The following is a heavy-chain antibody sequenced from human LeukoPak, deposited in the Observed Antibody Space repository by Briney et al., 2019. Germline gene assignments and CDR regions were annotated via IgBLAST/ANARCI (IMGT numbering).Heavy chain of an antibody. CDR1: GYTFTGYY. D-gene: IGHD2-2*01. J-gene: IGHJ4*02. CDR3: ATIGGYCSSTSCYHFDY. V-gene: IGHV1-2*02. CDR2: INPNSGGK. Sequence: ASVKVSCKASGYTFTGYYMHWVRQAPGQGLEWMGWINPNSGGKNYAQKFQGRVTMTRDTSISTAYMELSRLRSDDTAVYYCATIGGYCSSTSCYHFDYWGQGTLVTVSS.